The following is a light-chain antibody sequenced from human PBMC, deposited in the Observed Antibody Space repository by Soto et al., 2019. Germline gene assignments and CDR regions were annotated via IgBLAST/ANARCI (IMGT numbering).Light chain of an antibody. Sequence: EIVLTQSPGTLSVSPGERATLSWKASQSVSNKLAWYQQNPGQAPRLLIYGASTRATGVPARFSGGGSGTDFTLTITSLQSEYFAVSWCQQYNNSPLTFGPGTRLEI. CDR2: GAS. CDR1: QSVSNK. J-gene: IGKJ5*01. V-gene: IGKV3D-15*01. CDR3: QQYNNSPLT.